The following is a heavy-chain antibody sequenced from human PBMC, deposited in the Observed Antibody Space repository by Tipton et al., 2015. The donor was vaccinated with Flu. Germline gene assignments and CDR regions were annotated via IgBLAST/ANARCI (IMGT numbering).Heavy chain of an antibody. CDR3: ARGGRRDGHNC. V-gene: IGHV4-59*01. J-gene: IGHJ4*02. CDR2: IYYSGST. D-gene: IGHD5-24*01. CDR1: GGSISTYY. Sequence: TLSLTCIVSGGSISTYYWSWVRQPPGKGLEWIGYIYYSGSTNFNPSLKSRVTISVDSSKNQFSLKLTSVTAADTAVYYCARGGRRDGHNCWGQGTLVTVSS.